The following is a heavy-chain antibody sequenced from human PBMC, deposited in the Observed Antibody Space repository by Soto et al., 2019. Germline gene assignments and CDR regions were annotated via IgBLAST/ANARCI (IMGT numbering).Heavy chain of an antibody. J-gene: IGHJ4*02. CDR2: ISGSGDST. CDR3: ARRGSGSYYDY. V-gene: IGHV3-23*01. D-gene: IGHD1-26*01. Sequence: PGGSLRLSCAASGLTFSSYAMRWVRQAPGKGLEWVSAISGSGDSTYYADSVKGRFTTSRDNSKNTLYLQMNSLRAEDTAVYYCARRGSGSYYDYWGQGTLVTVSS. CDR1: GLTFSSYA.